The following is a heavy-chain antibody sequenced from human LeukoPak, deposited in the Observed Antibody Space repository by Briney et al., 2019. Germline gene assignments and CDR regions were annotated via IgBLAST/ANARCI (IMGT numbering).Heavy chain of an antibody. D-gene: IGHD3-22*01. J-gene: IGHJ4*02. Sequence: GGSLRLSCAASGFTFSSYRMNWVRQAPGKGLEWVSYISSSSSTIYYADSVKGRFTISRGNAKNSLYLQMNSLRDEDTAVYYCARDLHYYDSSGYLLDYFDYWGQGTLVTVSS. V-gene: IGHV3-48*02. CDR2: ISSSSSTI. CDR1: GFTFSSYR. CDR3: ARDLHYYDSSGYLLDYFDY.